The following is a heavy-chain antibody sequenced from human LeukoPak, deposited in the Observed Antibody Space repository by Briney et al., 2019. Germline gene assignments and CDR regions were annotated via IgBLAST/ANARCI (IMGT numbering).Heavy chain of an antibody. D-gene: IGHD4-17*01. V-gene: IGHV4-39*01. CDR2: IYYSGST. J-gene: IGHJ4*02. CDR1: GGSISSSSYY. Sequence: SETLSLTCTVSGGSISSSSYYWGWIRQPPGRGLEWIGSIYYSGSTYYNPSLKSRDTISVDTSKNQFSLKLSSVTAADTAVYYCATLDGDYARLIDYWGQGTLVTVSS. CDR3: ATLDGDYARLIDY.